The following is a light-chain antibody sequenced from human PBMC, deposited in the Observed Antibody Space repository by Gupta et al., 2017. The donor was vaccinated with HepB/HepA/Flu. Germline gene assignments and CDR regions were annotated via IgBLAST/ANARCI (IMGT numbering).Light chain of an antibody. CDR3: SSYTSSSTLV. J-gene: IGLJ2*01. V-gene: IGLV2-14*03. CDR1: SSDVGGYNY. CDR2: DVS. Sequence: QSALTQPPSVSGSPGQSITISCTGTSSDVGGYNYISWYQQHPGKGPKLIIYDVSNRPSGVSNRFSGSKSGNTASLTISGLQAEDEADYYCSSYTSSSTLVFGGGTKLTVL.